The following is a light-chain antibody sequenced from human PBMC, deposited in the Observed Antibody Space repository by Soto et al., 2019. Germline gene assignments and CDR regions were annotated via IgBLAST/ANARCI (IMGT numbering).Light chain of an antibody. CDR1: QSVSSN. CDR3: QPYNTCHIT. V-gene: IGKV3-15*01. Sequence: EIVMTQSPATLSVSPGERATLSCRASQSVSSNLAWYQQKPGQAPRLLIYGASTRATGIPARFSGSGSGTEFTLTISSLQSEDFAVYYCQPYNTCHITFGQGTRLEIK. CDR2: GAS. J-gene: IGKJ5*01.